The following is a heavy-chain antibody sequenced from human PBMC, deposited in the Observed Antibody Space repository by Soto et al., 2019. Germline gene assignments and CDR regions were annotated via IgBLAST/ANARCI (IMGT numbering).Heavy chain of an antibody. Sequence: GASVKVSCKASGYTFTSYGSSWVRQAPGQGLEWMGCISAYNGNTNYAQKLQGRVTMTTDTSTSTAYMELRSLRSDDTAVYYCARVRGDIVVVPAATPYYYYGMDVWSQGTTVTVSS. J-gene: IGHJ6*02. CDR2: ISAYNGNT. CDR3: ARVRGDIVVVPAATPYYYYGMDV. V-gene: IGHV1-18*01. CDR1: GYTFTSYG. D-gene: IGHD2-2*01.